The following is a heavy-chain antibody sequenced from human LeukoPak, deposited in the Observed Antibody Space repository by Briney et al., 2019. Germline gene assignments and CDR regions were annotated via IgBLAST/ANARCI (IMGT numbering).Heavy chain of an antibody. V-gene: IGHV3-23*01. Sequence: GGSLRLSCAASGFTFSSYAMSWVGQAPGKGMEWGGAISGSGGSTYYADSVKGGVTISRHNSTHTLYLQIHSLRAEDTAVYYCAKDGSGAVATTDFDYWGQGTLVTVSS. J-gene: IGHJ4*02. CDR3: AKDGSGAVATTDFDY. D-gene: IGHD6-19*01. CDR1: GFTFSSYA. CDR2: ISGSGGST.